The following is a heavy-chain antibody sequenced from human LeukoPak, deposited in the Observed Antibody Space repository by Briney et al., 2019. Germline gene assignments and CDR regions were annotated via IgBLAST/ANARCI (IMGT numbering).Heavy chain of an antibody. D-gene: IGHD3-10*01. J-gene: IGHJ6*02. CDR2: IRYDGSNK. CDR3: AKMYGSGSYGYYYYGMDV. Sequence: GGSLRLSRAASGFTFSSYGMHWVRQAPGKGLEWVAFIRYDGSNKYYADSVKGRFTISRDNSKNTLYLQMNSLRAEDTAVYYCAKMYGSGSYGYYYYGMDVWGQGTAVTVSS. V-gene: IGHV3-30*02. CDR1: GFTFSSYG.